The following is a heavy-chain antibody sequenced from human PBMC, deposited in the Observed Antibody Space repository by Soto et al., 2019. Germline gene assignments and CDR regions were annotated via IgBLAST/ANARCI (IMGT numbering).Heavy chain of an antibody. V-gene: IGHV4-39*01. CDR3: ARREVYGDYGY. D-gene: IGHD4-17*01. Sequence: SETLSLTCTVSGGSISSSSYYWGWIRQPPGKGLEWIGSIYYSGSTYYNPSLKSRVTISVDTSKNQFSLKLSSVTAADTAVYYCARREVYGDYGYWGQGTLVTVSS. CDR2: IYYSGST. J-gene: IGHJ4*02. CDR1: GGSISSSSYY.